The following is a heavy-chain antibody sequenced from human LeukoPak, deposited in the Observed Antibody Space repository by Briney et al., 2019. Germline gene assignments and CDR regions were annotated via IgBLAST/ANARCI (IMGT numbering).Heavy chain of an antibody. D-gene: IGHD3-9*01. CDR1: GFSFSGYS. J-gene: IGHJ4*02. Sequence: PGGSLRLSCAASGFSFSGYSMNWVRQAPGKGLEWVAHIRGTSSAMNYAASVRGRFTISRDNAKNALFLEMSSLRAEDTAVYYCARDRDWSFDYWGQGTLVTVSS. CDR2: IRGTSSAM. V-gene: IGHV3-48*04. CDR3: ARDRDWSFDY.